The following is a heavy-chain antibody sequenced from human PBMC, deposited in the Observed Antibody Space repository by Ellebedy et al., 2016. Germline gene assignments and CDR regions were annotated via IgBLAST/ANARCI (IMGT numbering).Heavy chain of an antibody. J-gene: IGHJ4*02. D-gene: IGHD2-2*01. CDR1: AYIFTDYY. Sequence: ASVKVSCXASAYIFTDYYMHWVRQAPGQGLEWMAWINPNSGDTKYAQKFQGRVTMTRDTSLKTAYMELNSLRSDDTAVYYCARSLGFCTETSCLRDFDSWGQGTLVTVSS. CDR3: ARSLGFCTETSCLRDFDS. CDR2: INPNSGDT. V-gene: IGHV1-2*02.